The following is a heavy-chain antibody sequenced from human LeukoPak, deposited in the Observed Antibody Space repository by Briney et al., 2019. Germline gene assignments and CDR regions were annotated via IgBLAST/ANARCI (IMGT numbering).Heavy chain of an antibody. V-gene: IGHV1-24*01. CDR1: GDTLIELS. J-gene: IGHJ4*01. CDR2: FDPKEGER. CDR3: TTREIVVEPAQPSMVRGVLWRSDF. Sequence: ASVKVSCKVSGDTLIELSMHWVRQAPGKGLEWMGGFDPKEGERVYAQNFQGRFTMTEDTSSGTAYMELNSLRSEDTAVYYCTTREIVVEPAQPSMVRGVLWRSDFWGHGTLVTVSS. D-gene: IGHD3-10*01.